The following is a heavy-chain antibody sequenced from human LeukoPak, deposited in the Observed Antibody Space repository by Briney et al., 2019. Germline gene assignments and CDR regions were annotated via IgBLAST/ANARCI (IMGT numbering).Heavy chain of an antibody. J-gene: IGHJ4*02. CDR2: IRSTANGCAT. V-gene: IGHV3-73*01. Sequence: PGGSLRLSCAASGFTFSGSALHWVRQASGKGLEWVGRIRSTANGCATAYAASVKGRFTIFRDDSKNTAYVQMDSLKTEDTAVYYCTGNYYGSGSYADFDYWGQGTLVTVSS. CDR3: TGNYYGSGSYADFDY. CDR1: GFTFSGSA. D-gene: IGHD3-10*01.